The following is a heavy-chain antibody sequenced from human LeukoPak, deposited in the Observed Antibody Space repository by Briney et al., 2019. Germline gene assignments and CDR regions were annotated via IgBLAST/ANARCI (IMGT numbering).Heavy chain of an antibody. D-gene: IGHD6-19*01. V-gene: IGHV4-39*01. J-gene: IGHJ4*02. CDR1: GGSISSSSYF. Sequence: PSETLSLTCTVSGGSISSSSYFWGWIRQPLGKGLEWLGIIYYSGTTYYNPSLKSRVTISVDTSKNQFSLKLSSVTAADTAVYYCARGFGWWLGRYFDYWGQGTLVTVSS. CDR2: IYYSGTT. CDR3: ARGFGWWLGRYFDY.